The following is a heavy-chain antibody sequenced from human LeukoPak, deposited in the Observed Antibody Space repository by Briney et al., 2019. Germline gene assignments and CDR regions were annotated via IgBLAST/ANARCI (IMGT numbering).Heavy chain of an antibody. CDR1: DGSISSYY. CDR2: IYYSGST. Sequence: SETLSLTCTVSDGSISSYYWSWIRQPPGKGLEWIGYIYYSGSTNYNPSLKSRVTISVDTSKNQFSLKLSSVTAADTAVYYCARGIAAAGRPFYYYYYYMDVWGKGTTVTVSS. CDR3: ARGIAAAGRPFYYYYYYMDV. D-gene: IGHD6-13*01. V-gene: IGHV4-59*12. J-gene: IGHJ6*03.